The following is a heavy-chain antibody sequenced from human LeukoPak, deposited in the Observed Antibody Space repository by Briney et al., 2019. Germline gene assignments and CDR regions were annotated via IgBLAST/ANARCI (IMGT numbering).Heavy chain of an antibody. Sequence: NPSETLSLTCTVSGGSISSYYWSWIRQPPGKGLEWIGYIYYSGSTNYNPSLKSRVTISVDTSKNQFSLKLSSVTAADTAVYYCARGGRNYVYYWGQGTLVTVSS. CDR1: GGSISSYY. CDR3: ARGGRNYVYY. J-gene: IGHJ4*02. CDR2: IYYSGST. V-gene: IGHV4-59*01. D-gene: IGHD1-7*01.